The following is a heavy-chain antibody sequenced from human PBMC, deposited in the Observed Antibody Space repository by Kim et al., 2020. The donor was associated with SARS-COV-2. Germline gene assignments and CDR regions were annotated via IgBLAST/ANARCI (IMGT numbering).Heavy chain of an antibody. CDR2: ISSSGSTI. V-gene: IGHV3-48*03. D-gene: IGHD3-10*01. CDR3: ARTCPRVRGCYYYGMDV. J-gene: IGHJ6*02. Sequence: GGSLRLSCAASGFTFSSYEMNWVRQAPGKGLEWVSYISSSGSTIYYADSVKGRFTISRDNAKNSLYLQMNSLRAEDTAVYYCARTCPRVRGCYYYGMDVWGQGTTVTVSS. CDR1: GFTFSSYE.